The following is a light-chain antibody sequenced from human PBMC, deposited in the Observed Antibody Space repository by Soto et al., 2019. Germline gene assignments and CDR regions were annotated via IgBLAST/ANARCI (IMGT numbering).Light chain of an antibody. Sequence: EIVMTQSPATLSVSPGEIATLSCRASQSVSSNLAWYQQKPGQAPRLLISGASTRATGIPARFSGSGSGTEFTPTNSSLQSEYCADYYCQHDNYWPFTVGPGTNVDIK. CDR1: QSVSSN. CDR2: GAS. CDR3: QHDNYWPFT. J-gene: IGKJ3*01. V-gene: IGKV3-15*01.